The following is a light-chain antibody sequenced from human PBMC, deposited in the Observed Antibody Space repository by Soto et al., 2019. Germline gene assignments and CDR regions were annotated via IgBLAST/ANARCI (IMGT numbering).Light chain of an antibody. CDR2: EGT. Sequence: QSVLTQPASVSGSPGQSITISCTRSSTDFENYNLVSWYQHCPDKAPKLIIYEGTKRPSEISDRFSGSESDTTASLIISGLQPEDEADYYCSSYAGSSARVVFGGVTKLTVL. CDR1: STDFENYNL. CDR3: SSYAGSSARVV. V-gene: IGLV2-23*01. J-gene: IGLJ2*01.